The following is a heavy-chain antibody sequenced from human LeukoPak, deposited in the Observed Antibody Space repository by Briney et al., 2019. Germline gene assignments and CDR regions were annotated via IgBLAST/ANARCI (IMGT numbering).Heavy chain of an antibody. CDR1: GFTFSGYF. Sequence: PGGSLGLSCGASGFTFSGYFMSWIRQAPGKGLEWISYISSGGSTIYYADFVEGRFTIPRDNANNSLYLQMNSLRAEDTAVYYCARGLSRGVNYYAMDVWGQGTTVTVSS. J-gene: IGHJ6*02. CDR2: ISSGGSTI. D-gene: IGHD2-8*02. CDR3: ARGLSRGVNYYAMDV. V-gene: IGHV3-11*01.